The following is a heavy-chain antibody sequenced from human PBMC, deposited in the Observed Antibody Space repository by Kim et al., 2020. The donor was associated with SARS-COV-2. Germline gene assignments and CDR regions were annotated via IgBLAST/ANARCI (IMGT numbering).Heavy chain of an antibody. V-gene: IGHV4-34*01. J-gene: IGHJ4*02. Sequence: SETLSLTCAVYGGSFSGYYWSWIRQPPGKGLEWIGEINHSGSTNYNPSLKSRVTISVDTSKNQFSLKLSSVTAADTAVYYCARRGSYSKSDYWGQGTLVTVSS. D-gene: IGHD6-13*01. CDR3: ARRGSYSKSDY. CDR2: INHSGST. CDR1: GGSFSGYY.